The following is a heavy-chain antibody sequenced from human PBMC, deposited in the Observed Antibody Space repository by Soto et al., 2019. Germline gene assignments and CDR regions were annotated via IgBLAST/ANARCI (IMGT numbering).Heavy chain of an antibody. J-gene: IGHJ6*03. CDR2: ISYDGSTK. D-gene: IGHD4-17*01. V-gene: IGHV3-30*18. CDR3: AKESGDYGYYYYYYIDV. Sequence: GKGVEWVEVISYDGSTKYSEDPVKGRFTTTSENSKNTLYLQMNSLRAEDTAVYYCAKESGDYGYYYYYYIDVWGKGTMVTVSS.